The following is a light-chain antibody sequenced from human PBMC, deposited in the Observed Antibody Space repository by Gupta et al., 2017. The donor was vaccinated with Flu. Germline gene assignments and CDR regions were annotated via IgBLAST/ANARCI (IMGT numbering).Light chain of an antibody. Sequence: PATLSLSPGERVTLYCRASKIINSSDLSWYQKKPGPAPRLLIYGASDRATVTPGLFSGSGSAKYFTLTISRLEHEDFALYYYHHYGTPWKFGQGTKMEIK. CDR3: HHYGTPWK. V-gene: IGKV3-20*01. CDR1: KIINSSD. J-gene: IGKJ1*01. CDR2: GAS.